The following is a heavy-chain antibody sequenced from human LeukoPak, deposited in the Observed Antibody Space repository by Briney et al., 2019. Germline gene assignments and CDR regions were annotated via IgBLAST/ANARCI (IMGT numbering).Heavy chain of an antibody. D-gene: IGHD6-13*01. Sequence: SETLSLTCTVSGGSINSYYWSWIRQPPGKGLEWIGYIYYSGSTNYNPSLKSRVTISVDTSKNQFSLKLSSVTAADTAVYYCARDRPVAGANWFDPWGQGALVTVSS. CDR1: GGSINSYY. V-gene: IGHV4-59*01. CDR3: ARDRPVAGANWFDP. J-gene: IGHJ5*02. CDR2: IYYSGST.